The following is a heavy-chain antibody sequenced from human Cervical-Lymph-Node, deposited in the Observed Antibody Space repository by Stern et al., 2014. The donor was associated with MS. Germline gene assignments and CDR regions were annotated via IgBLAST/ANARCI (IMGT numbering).Heavy chain of an antibody. J-gene: IGHJ2*01. D-gene: IGHD3-16*01. Sequence: VQLVESGGGVVQPGRSLRLSCAASGFTFSSYDMHWVRQAPGKGLEWVAVISYDGSNKYYADSVKGRFTISRDNSKNTLYLQMNSLRAEDTAVYYCAKGPVWNWYLDLWGRGTLVTVSS. CDR2: ISYDGSNK. CDR1: GFTFSSYD. V-gene: IGHV3-30*18. CDR3: AKGPVWNWYLDL.